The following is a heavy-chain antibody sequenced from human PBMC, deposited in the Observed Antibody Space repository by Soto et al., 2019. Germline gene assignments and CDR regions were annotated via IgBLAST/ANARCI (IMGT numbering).Heavy chain of an antibody. D-gene: IGHD6-13*01. CDR3: AKDLISSSWYTRGLTVDY. J-gene: IGHJ4*02. V-gene: IGHV3-30*18. CDR1: GFTFSSYG. Sequence: GGSLRLSCAASGFTFSSYGMHWVRQAPGKGLEWVAVISYDGSNKYYADSVKGRFTISRDNSKNTLYLQMNSLRAEDTAVYYCAKDLISSSWYTRGLTVDYWGQGTLVTVS. CDR2: ISYDGSNK.